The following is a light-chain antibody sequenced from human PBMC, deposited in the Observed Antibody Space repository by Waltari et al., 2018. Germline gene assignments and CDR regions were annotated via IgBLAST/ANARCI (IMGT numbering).Light chain of an antibody. Sequence: MTQSPSSLSASVGDRVTITCRASQSISSYLNWYQQKPGKAPKLLIYAASSLQSGVPSRFSGSGSGTDFTLTISSLQPEDFATYYCQQSYSTPRYTFGQGTKLEIK. CDR3: QQSYSTPRYT. CDR1: QSISSY. CDR2: AAS. J-gene: IGKJ2*01. V-gene: IGKV1-39*01.